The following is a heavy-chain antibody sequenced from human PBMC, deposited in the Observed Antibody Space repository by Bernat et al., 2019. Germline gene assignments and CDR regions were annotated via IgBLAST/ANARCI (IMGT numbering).Heavy chain of an antibody. J-gene: IGHJ5*02. D-gene: IGHD6-13*01. CDR1: GASITSSHW. V-gene: IGHV4-4*02. CDR2: IHHDVTT. Sequence: QVQLQESGPGLVKPSGTLSLICVVSGASITSSHWWSWVRQPPGKGLEWIGDIHHDVTTNYNPSLKSRVTISFDNSKNQFSLNLDSVTAADTAMYYCARGFRPASGNKWLDPWGQGMLVTVSS. CDR3: ARGFRPASGNKWLDP.